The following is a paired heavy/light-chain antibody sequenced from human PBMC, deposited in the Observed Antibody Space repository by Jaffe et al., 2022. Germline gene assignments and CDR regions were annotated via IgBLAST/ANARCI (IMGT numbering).Heavy chain of an antibody. J-gene: IGHJ5*02. Sequence: QVQLQESGPGLVRPSETLSLTCTVSGDSISTYYWTWIRQPPGKGLEWIGYIYYSGRTNYNPSLRRRVTMSLDTSKNQFSLKLGSVTPADTAMYYCAREVVGATGWFDPWGQGTLVTVSS. V-gene: IGHV4-59*01. CDR2: IYYSGRT. D-gene: IGHD1-26*01. CDR1: GDSISTYY. CDR3: AREVVGATGWFDP.
Light chain of an antibody. CDR1: SSNIGSNP. Sequence: QSVLIQPPSASATPGQRVTISCSGSSSNIGSNPVNWYQQLPGTAPKLLIYNNNQRPSGVPDRVSGSKSGTSASLAISGLQSEDEADYCCAAWDDSLNGLLFGGGTKLTVL. V-gene: IGLV1-44*01. J-gene: IGLJ2*01. CDR3: AAWDDSLNGLL. CDR2: NNN.